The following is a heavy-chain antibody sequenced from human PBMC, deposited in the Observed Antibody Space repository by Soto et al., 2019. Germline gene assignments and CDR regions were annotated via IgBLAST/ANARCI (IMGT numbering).Heavy chain of an antibody. J-gene: IGHJ4*02. D-gene: IGHD1-26*01. CDR2: IYYSGTT. CDR1: GYSISSSNW. V-gene: IGHV4-28*01. CDR3: ARREIQGPIDY. Sequence: QVQLQESGPGLVKPSDTLSLTCAVSGYSISSSNWWGWIRQPPGKGLEWIGYIYYSGTTYYNPSLESRVTMSVDTSKNQFSLKLTSVTAVDPAVYYCARREIQGPIDYWGKGTLVTVSS.